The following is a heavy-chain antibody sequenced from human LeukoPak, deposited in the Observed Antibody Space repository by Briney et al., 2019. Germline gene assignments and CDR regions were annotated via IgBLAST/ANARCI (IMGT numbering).Heavy chain of an antibody. V-gene: IGHV4-59*01. CDR3: ARVVAATGYYFDY. CDR2: IYYSGNT. CDR1: GASISTYY. D-gene: IGHD6-13*01. Sequence: SETLSLTCTVSGASISTYYWSWIRQPPGKGLEWVGLIYYSGNTNYNPSLKSRVTISVDTSENQVSLKLSSVTAADTAVYYCARVVAATGYYFDYWGQGTLVSVSS. J-gene: IGHJ4*02.